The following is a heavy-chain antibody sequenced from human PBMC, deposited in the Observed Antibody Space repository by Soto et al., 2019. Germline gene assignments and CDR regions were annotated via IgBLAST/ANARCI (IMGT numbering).Heavy chain of an antibody. CDR1: GFTVSNNY. D-gene: IGHD4-17*01. CDR3: ARDRPVTTNCS. CDR2: LYSGGTT. V-gene: IGHV3-66*01. J-gene: IGHJ5*02. Sequence: EVQLVESGGGLVQPGGSLRLSCVASGFTVSNNYMIWVRQAPGKGLEWVSLLYSGGTTYYTDSVKGRFIISRDNSKNKVYLQMTSLRAEGTCVDSCARDRPVTTNCSWGQGTLVTFSS.